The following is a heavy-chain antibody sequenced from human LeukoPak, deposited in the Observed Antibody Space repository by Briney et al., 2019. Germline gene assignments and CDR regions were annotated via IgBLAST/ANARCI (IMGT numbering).Heavy chain of an antibody. CDR3: ARPLSISGYYYDAFDI. V-gene: IGHV4-59*08. D-gene: IGHD3-22*01. CDR2: IYYSGIT. Sequence: PSETLSLTCTVSGGSIRSYYWSWIRQPPGKGLEWIGYIYYSGITNYNPSLNSRVTISVDTSKNQFSLKLSSVTAADTAVYYCARPLSISGYYYDAFDIWGQGTMVTVSS. CDR1: GGSIRSYY. J-gene: IGHJ3*02.